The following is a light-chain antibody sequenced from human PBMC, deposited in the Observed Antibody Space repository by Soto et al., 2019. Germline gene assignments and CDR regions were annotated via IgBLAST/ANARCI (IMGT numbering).Light chain of an antibody. CDR3: SSFAGYNNYV. Sequence: QSVLTQPPSASGSPGQSVTISCTRTSSDVGGYNYVSWYQQHPGKVPKLMIYEVTKRPSGVPDRFSGSKSDNTASLTVSGLQPEDEADYYCSSFAGYNNYVFGTGTKVTVL. J-gene: IGLJ1*01. CDR2: EVT. V-gene: IGLV2-8*01. CDR1: SSDVGGYNY.